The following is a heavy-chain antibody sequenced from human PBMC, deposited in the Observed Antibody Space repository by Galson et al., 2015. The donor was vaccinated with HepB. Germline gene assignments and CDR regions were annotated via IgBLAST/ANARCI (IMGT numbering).Heavy chain of an antibody. J-gene: IGHJ4*02. CDR3: ARVHDILTGYYPLDY. CDR2: IIPILGIA. CDR1: GGTFSSYA. Sequence: SVKVSCKASGGTFSSYAISWVRQAPGQGLEWMGRIIPILGIANYAQKFQGRVTITADKSTSTAYMELSSLRSEDTAVYYCARVHDILTGYYPLDYWGQGTLVTVSS. V-gene: IGHV1-69*04. D-gene: IGHD3-9*01.